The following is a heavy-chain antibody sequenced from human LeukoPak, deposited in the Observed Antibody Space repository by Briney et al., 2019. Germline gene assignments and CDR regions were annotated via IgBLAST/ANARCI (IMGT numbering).Heavy chain of an antibody. V-gene: IGHV1-2*02. Sequence: ASVKVSCKASGYPFTGYYMHWVRQAPGQGLEWMGWINPNSGGTNYAQELQGRVTMTRDTSISTAYMELSRLRSDDTAVYYCARGYYDSSGYYSLFDYWGQGTLVTVSS. CDR3: ARGYYDSSGYYSLFDY. CDR1: GYPFTGYY. CDR2: INPNSGGT. J-gene: IGHJ4*02. D-gene: IGHD3-22*01.